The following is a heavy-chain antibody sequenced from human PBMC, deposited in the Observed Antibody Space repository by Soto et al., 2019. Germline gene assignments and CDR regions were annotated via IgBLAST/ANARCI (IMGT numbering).Heavy chain of an antibody. CDR1: GFMFSAYA. Sequence: DVHLLESGGGLVQPGGSLRLSCAASGFMFSAYAMHWVRQAPGQGLEWVSSMSGTSADTYYADSVKGRFTVSRDSSKDTLYLQLNSLSAEDTALYFCAREDGGRPFDYWGQGTLVIVSS. V-gene: IGHV3-23*01. CDR3: AREDGGRPFDY. CDR2: MSGTSADT. J-gene: IGHJ4*02. D-gene: IGHD2-15*01.